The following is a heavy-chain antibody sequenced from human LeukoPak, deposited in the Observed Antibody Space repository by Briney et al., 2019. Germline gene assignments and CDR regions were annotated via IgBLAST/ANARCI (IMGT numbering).Heavy chain of an antibody. Sequence: GGSLRLSCAASGFTFSSYWMHWVRQAPGKGLVWVSRISSDGSSTSYADSVKGRFTISRDNAKNTLYLQMNSLRAEDTAVYYCARVVTYYYDSSGYYAFDYWGQGTLVTVSS. D-gene: IGHD3-22*01. V-gene: IGHV3-74*01. CDR1: GFTFSSYW. J-gene: IGHJ4*02. CDR2: ISSDGSST. CDR3: ARVVTYYYDSSGYYAFDY.